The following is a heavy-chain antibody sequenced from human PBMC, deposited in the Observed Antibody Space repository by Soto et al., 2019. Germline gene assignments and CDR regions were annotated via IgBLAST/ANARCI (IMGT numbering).Heavy chain of an antibody. V-gene: IGHV1-69*13. CDR3: ALLTTVVTNYHFDY. D-gene: IGHD4-17*01. J-gene: IGHJ4*02. CDR1: GGTFSSYA. Sequence: GASVKVSCKASGGTFSSYAISWVRQAPGQGLEWMGGIIPIFGTANYAQKFQGRVTITADESTSTAYMELSSLRSEDTAVYYCALLTTVVTNYHFDYWGQGTLVTVSS. CDR2: IIPIFGTA.